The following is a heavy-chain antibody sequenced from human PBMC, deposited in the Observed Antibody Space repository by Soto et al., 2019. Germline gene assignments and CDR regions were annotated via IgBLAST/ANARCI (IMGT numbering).Heavy chain of an antibody. CDR3: ATDLASGSHGDMDV. V-gene: IGHV3-72*01. CDR1: GFTFSDHY. D-gene: IGHD1-26*01. Sequence: EVQLVEFGGGLVQPGGSLRLSCAASGFTFSDHYMDWVRQAPGKGPEWVARIRNKANGYTTEYAASVKGRFTISRDDSKSSLYLQMDRLKTQDTALYYCATDLASGSHGDMDVWGRGTTVTVSS. J-gene: IGHJ6*02. CDR2: IRNKANGYTT.